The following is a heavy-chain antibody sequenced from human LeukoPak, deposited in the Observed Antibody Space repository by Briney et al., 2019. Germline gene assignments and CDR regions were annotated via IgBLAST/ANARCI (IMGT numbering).Heavy chain of an antibody. Sequence: SETLSLTCAVSGGPISSGGYSWSWIRQPPGKGLEWIGYIYHSGSTYYNPSLKSRVTISVDRSKNQFSLELSSVTAADTAVYYCARSLGRNYFDYWGQGTLVTVSS. V-gene: IGHV4-30-2*01. CDR3: ARSLGRNYFDY. J-gene: IGHJ4*02. CDR1: GGPISSGGYS. CDR2: IYHSGST. D-gene: IGHD3-16*01.